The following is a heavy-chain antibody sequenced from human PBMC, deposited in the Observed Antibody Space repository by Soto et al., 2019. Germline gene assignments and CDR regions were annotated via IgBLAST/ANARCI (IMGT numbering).Heavy chain of an antibody. V-gene: IGHV4-31*03. CDR2: LYSSGST. CDR3: ASGRRAEYSSSPGLFDR. J-gene: IGHJ5*02. D-gene: IGHD6-6*01. CDR1: GGCISSGGDY. Sequence: SLWRTCTVCGGCISSGGDYWSWIRQHPGKGLEWIGYLYSSGSTSYNPSPRSRVTISVATSKNQFSLKLGPVTAADTAVYYCASGRRAEYSSSPGLFDRWGQGTLVTVPS.